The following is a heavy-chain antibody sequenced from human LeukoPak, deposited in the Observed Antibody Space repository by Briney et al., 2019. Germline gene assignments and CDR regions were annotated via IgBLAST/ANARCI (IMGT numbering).Heavy chain of an antibody. CDR3: ARDPNY. Sequence: LSGGSLRLSCAASGFTVSSNFMSWVRQAPGKELECVSVIYSRGGTYYADSVQSRFAISRDASKNTLFLQMNSLRAEDTAVYYCARDPNYWGQGTLVTVSS. CDR1: GFTVSSNF. V-gene: IGHV3-53*01. CDR2: IYSRGGT. J-gene: IGHJ4*02.